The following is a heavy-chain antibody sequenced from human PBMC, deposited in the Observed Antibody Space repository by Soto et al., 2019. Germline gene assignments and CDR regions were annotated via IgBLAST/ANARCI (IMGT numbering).Heavy chain of an antibody. CDR3: ARGVIVVVPAAMRAKEWFDP. V-gene: IGHV4-34*01. Sequence: SETLSLTCAVYGGSFSGYYWSWIRQPPGKGLEWIGEINHSGSTNYNPSLKSRVTISVDTSKNQFSLKLSSVTAADTAVYYCARGVIVVVPAAMRAKEWFDPWGQGTLVTVSS. J-gene: IGHJ5*02. D-gene: IGHD2-2*01. CDR1: GGSFSGYY. CDR2: INHSGST.